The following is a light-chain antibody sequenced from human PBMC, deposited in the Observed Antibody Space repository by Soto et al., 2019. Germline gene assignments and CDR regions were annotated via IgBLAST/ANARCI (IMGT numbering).Light chain of an antibody. Sequence: EIALTQSPGTLSLSPGEIATLSCRASQSVTRNYVAWYHQKPGQAPRHLIYGVSTRASGIPDRFSGSGSGTDFTLTISRLEPEDFAVYYCQQYGSSPLYTFGQGTKLEI. CDR3: QQYGSSPLYT. CDR2: GVS. CDR1: QSVTRNY. J-gene: IGKJ2*01. V-gene: IGKV3-20*01.